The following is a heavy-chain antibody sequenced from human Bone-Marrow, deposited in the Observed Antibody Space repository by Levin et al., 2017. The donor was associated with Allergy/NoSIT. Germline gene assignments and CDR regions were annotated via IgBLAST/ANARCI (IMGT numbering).Heavy chain of an antibody. Sequence: SCLASGFTLSNSAMSWVRQAPGKGLEWVSGFSNTGSSHYGDSAKGRFTISRDTSKNTLFLQLNSLRAEDTAVYYCAKDYDILTGYYTDMDVWGTGTTVTVSS. CDR1: GFTLSNSA. CDR3: AKDYDILTGYYTDMDV. CDR2: FSNTGSS. V-gene: IGHV3-23*01. J-gene: IGHJ6*03. D-gene: IGHD3-9*01.